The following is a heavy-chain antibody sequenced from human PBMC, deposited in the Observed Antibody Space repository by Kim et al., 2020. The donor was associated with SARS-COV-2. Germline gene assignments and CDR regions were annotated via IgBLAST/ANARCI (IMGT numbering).Heavy chain of an antibody. D-gene: IGHD3-22*01. CDR3: ARTYDRSGLAY. J-gene: IGHJ4*02. Sequence: KYYVDSVKGRLTMSRENAENSVYLQMNSLRAEDTAVYYCARTYDRSGLAYWGQGTLVTVSS. CDR2: K. V-gene: IGHV3-7*01.